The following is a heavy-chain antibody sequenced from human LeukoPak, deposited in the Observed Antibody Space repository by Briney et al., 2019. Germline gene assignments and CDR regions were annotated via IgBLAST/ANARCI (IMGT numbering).Heavy chain of an antibody. D-gene: IGHD3-3*01. CDR2: ISAYNGNT. J-gene: IGHJ4*02. V-gene: IGHV1-18*01. Sequence: ASVKVSCKASGYTFTSYGISWVRQAPGQELEWMGWISAYNGNTNYAQKLQGRVTMTTDTSTSTAYMELRSLRSDDTAVYYCARDSTSRITIFGVALSLDYWGQGTLVTVSS. CDR1: GYTFTSYG. CDR3: ARDSTSRITIFGVALSLDY.